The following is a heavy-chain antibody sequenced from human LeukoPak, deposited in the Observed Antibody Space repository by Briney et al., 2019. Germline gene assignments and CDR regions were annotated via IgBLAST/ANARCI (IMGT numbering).Heavy chain of an antibody. CDR3: VRGVKYGDYDWYFDL. CDR2: INAGNGNT. D-gene: IGHD4-17*01. Sequence: ASVKVSCKASGYTFTSYAMHWVRQAPGQRLEWMGWINAGNGNTKYSQKFQGRVTITRDTSASTAYMELSSLRSEDTAVYYCVRGVKYGDYDWYFDLWGGGALVTVSS. CDR1: GYTFTSYA. V-gene: IGHV1-3*01. J-gene: IGHJ2*01.